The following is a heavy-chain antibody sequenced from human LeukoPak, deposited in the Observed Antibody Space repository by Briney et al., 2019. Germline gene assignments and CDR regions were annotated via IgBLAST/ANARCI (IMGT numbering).Heavy chain of an antibody. CDR3: ARAGVWLTAIAFGQGEFDY. J-gene: IGHJ4*02. D-gene: IGHD2-21*02. V-gene: IGHV1-69*13. CDR2: IIPIFGTA. Sequence: SVKVSCKASGGTFSSYAISWVRQAPGQGLEWMGGIIPIFGTANYAQKFQGRVTITADESTSTAYMELSSLRSEDTAVYYCARAGVWLTAIAFGQGEFDYGARGPLVTVP. CDR1: GGTFSSYA.